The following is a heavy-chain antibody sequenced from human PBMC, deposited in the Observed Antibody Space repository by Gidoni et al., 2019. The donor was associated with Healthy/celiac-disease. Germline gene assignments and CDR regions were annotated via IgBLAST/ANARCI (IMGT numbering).Heavy chain of an antibody. V-gene: IGHV4-39*01. CDR2: IYYSGST. D-gene: IGHD5-18*01. CDR3: ARHGYGKDTAIWAFDI. Sequence: QLQLQESGPGLVKPSETLSLTFPVSGGSIISSSYYWGWIRQPPGKGLEWIGSIYYSGSTYYNPSLKSRVTISVDTSKNQFSLKLSSVTAADTAVYYCARHGYGKDTAIWAFDIWGQGTMVTVSS. J-gene: IGHJ3*02. CDR1: GGSIISSSYY.